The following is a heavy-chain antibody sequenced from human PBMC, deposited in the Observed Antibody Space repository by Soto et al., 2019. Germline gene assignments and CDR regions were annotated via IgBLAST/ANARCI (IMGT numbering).Heavy chain of an antibody. CDR2: IIPASDTE. D-gene: IGHD2-21*02. J-gene: IGHJ6*02. CDR1: GGTFGTYG. CDR3: ATAVTAGTYYNYGLDV. Sequence: QVHLVQSGAEVKKPGSSVNISCKASGGTFGTYGLNWVRQFPGQGLEWMGGIIPASDTENYAQKFQGRVTITADKSTNIAHTHMDSLTSDDTVVYYCATAVTAGTYYNYGLDVWGQGPTVTVS. V-gene: IGHV1-69*14.